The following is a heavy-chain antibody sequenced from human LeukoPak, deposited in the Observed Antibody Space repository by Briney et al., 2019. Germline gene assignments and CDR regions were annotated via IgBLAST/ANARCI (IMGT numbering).Heavy chain of an antibody. J-gene: IGHJ4*02. D-gene: IGHD5-12*01. CDR3: ASYSGYDYGLYYFDY. CDR1: GGSISSSSYY. Sequence: PSETLSLTCTVSGGSISSSSYYWGWLRQPPGKGLEWIGSIYYSGSTYYNPSLKSRVTISVDTSKNQFSLKLSSVTAADTAVYYCASYSGYDYGLYYFDYWGQGTLVTVSS. CDR2: IYYSGST. V-gene: IGHV4-39*07.